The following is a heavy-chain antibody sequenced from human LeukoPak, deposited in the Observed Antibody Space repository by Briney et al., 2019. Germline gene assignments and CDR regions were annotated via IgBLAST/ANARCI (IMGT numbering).Heavy chain of an antibody. J-gene: IGHJ4*02. CDR2: IIPILGIA. V-gene: IGHV1-69*04. Sequence: ASVKVSCKASGGTFSSYAISWVRQAPGQGLEWMGRIIPILGIANHAQKFQGRVTITADKSTSTAYMELSSLRSEDTAVYYCASYVDTAMGEAFDYWGQGTLVTVSS. D-gene: IGHD5-18*01. CDR3: ASYVDTAMGEAFDY. CDR1: GGTFSSYA.